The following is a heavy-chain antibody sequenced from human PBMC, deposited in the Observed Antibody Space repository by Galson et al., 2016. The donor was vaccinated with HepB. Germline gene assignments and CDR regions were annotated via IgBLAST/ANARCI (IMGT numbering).Heavy chain of an antibody. CDR3: ASTPSSSIDFYHYGMGV. V-gene: IGHV3-23*01. CDR1: GFTFSTYA. J-gene: IGHJ6*04. D-gene: IGHD6-6*01. CDR2: ISGSGSST. Sequence: SLRLSCAASGFTFSTYAMTWVRQAPGKGLEWVSGISGSGSSTYYAEAVRGRFTMSRDNSKNTLYLQMNSLRAEDTAVYYCASTPSSSIDFYHYGMGVWGKGTTVTVSS.